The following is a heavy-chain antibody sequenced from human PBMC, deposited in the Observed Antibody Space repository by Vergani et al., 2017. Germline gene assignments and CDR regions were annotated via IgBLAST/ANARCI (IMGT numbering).Heavy chain of an antibody. CDR2: IYYSGST. D-gene: IGHD5-12*01. Sequence: QLQESGPGLVKTSETLSLTCTVSGGSISSYYWSWIRQPPGKGLEWIGYIYYSGSTNYNPSLKSRVTISVDTSKNQFSLKLSSVTAADTAVYYCARTDIVATIPDYWGQGTLVTVSS. V-gene: IGHV4-59*08. J-gene: IGHJ4*02. CDR3: ARTDIVATIPDY. CDR1: GGSISSYY.